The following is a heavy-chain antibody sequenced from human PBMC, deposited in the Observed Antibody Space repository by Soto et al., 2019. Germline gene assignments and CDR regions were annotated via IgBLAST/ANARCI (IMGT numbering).Heavy chain of an antibody. J-gene: IGHJ4*02. CDR1: GGSFSGYY. V-gene: IGHV4-34*01. CDR3: ARGAGVGATLPEND. CDR2: INHSGST. Sequence: QVQLQQWGAGLLKPSETLSLTCAVYGGSFSGYYWSWIRQPPGKGLEWIGEINHSGSTNYNPSLKSGGTIAVDTSKNQFSMKLSSVTAAATAVYYCARGAGVGATLPENDWGQGTLVTVSS. D-gene: IGHD1-26*01.